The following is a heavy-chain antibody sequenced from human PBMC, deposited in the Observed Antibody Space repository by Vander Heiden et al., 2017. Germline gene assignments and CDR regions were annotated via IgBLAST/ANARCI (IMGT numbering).Heavy chain of an antibody. D-gene: IGHD6-19*01. Sequence: QVQLQESAPGLVKPSETLSLPCPVPGGSIRSYFWSWIRQPPGKGLEWIGYIYYRGDTNYNPSLNSRVTMSVDTSKNQFSLKLSSVTAADTAVYYCLGIAVGNYFDYWGQGTLVTVSS. V-gene: IGHV4-59*01. J-gene: IGHJ4*02. CDR3: LGIAVGNYFDY. CDR1: GGSIRSYF. CDR2: IYYRGDT.